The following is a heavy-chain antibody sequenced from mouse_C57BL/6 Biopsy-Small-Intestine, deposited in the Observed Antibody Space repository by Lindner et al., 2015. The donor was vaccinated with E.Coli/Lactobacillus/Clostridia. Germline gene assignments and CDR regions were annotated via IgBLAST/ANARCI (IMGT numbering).Heavy chain of an antibody. CDR3: ARDDFPDY. J-gene: IGHJ2*01. CDR2: INPSSGYT. CDR1: GYTFTSYT. Sequence: VQLQESGAELARPGASVKMSCKASGYTFTSYTMHWVKQRPGQGLEWIGYINPSSGYTKYNQKFKDKATLTADKSSSTAYMHLSSLTSDYSAVYYCARDDFPDYWGQGTTLTVSS. D-gene: IGHD2-4*01. V-gene: IGHV1-4*01.